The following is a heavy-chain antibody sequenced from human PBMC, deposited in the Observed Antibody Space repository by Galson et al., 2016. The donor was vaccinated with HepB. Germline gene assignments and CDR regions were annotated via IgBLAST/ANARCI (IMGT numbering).Heavy chain of an antibody. CDR3: ARLTYGANYLDH. V-gene: IGHV1-18*01. CDR2: ISLYNGDT. J-gene: IGHJ4*02. D-gene: IGHD4/OR15-4a*01. CDR1: GYPFTNYA. Sequence: SVKVSCKASGYPFTNYAFSWVRQAPGQGLEWVGWISLYNGDTKYAQHLQGRVTMTTDTSTTTAYMELRSLRSDDTAVYYCARLTYGANYLDHWGQGTLVTVSS.